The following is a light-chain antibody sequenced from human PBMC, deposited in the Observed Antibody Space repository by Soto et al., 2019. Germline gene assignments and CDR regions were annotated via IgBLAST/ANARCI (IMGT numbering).Light chain of an antibody. CDR1: ESISNN. Sequence: EIVMTQSPATLSVSPGERATLSCRASESISNNLAWYQQKPGQAPRLLIYGASTRATGIPARFSGSGSGTEFTLTISSLQSEDLAVYYCHQYNNWPPKFTFGQGTKLEIK. V-gene: IGKV3-15*01. J-gene: IGKJ2*01. CDR3: HQYNNWPPKFT. CDR2: GAS.